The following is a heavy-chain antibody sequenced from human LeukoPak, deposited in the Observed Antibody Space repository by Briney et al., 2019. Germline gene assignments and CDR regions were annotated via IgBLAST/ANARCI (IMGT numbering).Heavy chain of an antibody. D-gene: IGHD2/OR15-2a*01. V-gene: IGHV3-74*01. Sequence: GGSLRLSCAASGFTFSSYAMGWVRQAPGKGLVWVSHINSDGSWTSYADSVKGRFTISKDNAKNTVYLQMNSLRAEDTAVYYCVSFYETYWGRGTLVTVSS. J-gene: IGHJ4*02. CDR2: INSDGSWT. CDR1: GFTFSSYA. CDR3: VSFYETY.